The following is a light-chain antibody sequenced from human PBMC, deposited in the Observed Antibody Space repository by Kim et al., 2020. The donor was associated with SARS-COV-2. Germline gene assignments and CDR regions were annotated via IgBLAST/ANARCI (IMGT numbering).Light chain of an antibody. J-gene: IGLJ3*02. Sequence: QSALTQPRSVSGSPGQSVTISCTGTSSDVGTYDYVSWYQHHPGKAPKLMIYEVTKRPSGVPYRFSGSKSGNTASLTISGLQADDEADYYCCSYAGSYTWVFGGGTQLTVL. CDR1: SSDVGTYDY. CDR3: CSYAGSYTWV. V-gene: IGLV2-11*01. CDR2: EVT.